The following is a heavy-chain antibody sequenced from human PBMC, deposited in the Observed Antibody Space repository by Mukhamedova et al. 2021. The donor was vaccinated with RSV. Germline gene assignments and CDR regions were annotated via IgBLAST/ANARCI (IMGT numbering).Heavy chain of an antibody. J-gene: IGHJ4*01. CDR2: IYYSGST. Sequence: GKGLEWIGYIYYSGSTYYNPSLKSLVTISVDTSKNQFSLKFTSVTAADTAXFFFXXXXXPYXXCVFXYYFDY. D-gene: IGHD2-21*01. V-gene: IGHV4-31*01. CDR3: XXXXXPYXXCVFXYYFDY.